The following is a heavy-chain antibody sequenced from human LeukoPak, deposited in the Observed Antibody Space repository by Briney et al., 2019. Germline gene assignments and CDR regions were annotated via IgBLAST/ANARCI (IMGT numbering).Heavy chain of an antibody. Sequence: SETLSLTCAVYGGSFSGYYWSWIRQPPGRGLEWIGEINHSGSTNYNPSLTSRVTISVDTSKNQFSLKLSSVTAADTAVYYCARGHSSGWYGPFDIWGQGTIVTVSS. V-gene: IGHV4-34*01. CDR1: GGSFSGYY. J-gene: IGHJ3*02. CDR3: ARGHSSGWYGPFDI. D-gene: IGHD6-19*01. CDR2: INHSGST.